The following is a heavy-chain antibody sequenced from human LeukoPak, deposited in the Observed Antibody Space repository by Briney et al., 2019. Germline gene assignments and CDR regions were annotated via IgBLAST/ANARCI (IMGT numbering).Heavy chain of an antibody. CDR2: IRYDGSNK. J-gene: IGHJ4*02. CDR1: GFTFSSYG. Sequence: PGGSLRLSCAASGFTFSSYGMHWVRQAPGKVLEGVAFIRYDGSNKYYADSVKGRFTISRDNSKNTLYLQMNSLRAEDTAVYYCAKAGIAARPGDYWGQGTLVTVSS. CDR3: AKAGIAARPGDY. D-gene: IGHD6-6*01. V-gene: IGHV3-30*02.